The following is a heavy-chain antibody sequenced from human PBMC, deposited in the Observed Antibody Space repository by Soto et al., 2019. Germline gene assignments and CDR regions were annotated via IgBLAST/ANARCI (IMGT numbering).Heavy chain of an antibody. CDR1: GFTFSNAW. Sequence: EVQLVESGGGLVKPGGSLRLSCAASGFTFSNAWMNWVRQAPGKGLEWVGRIKSKTDGGTTDYAAPVKGRFTISRDDSKNTLYLQMNSLKTEDTAVYYCTTDNYDSSGYWGAPDAFDIWGQGTMVTVSS. V-gene: IGHV3-15*07. J-gene: IGHJ3*02. CDR2: IKSKTDGGTT. CDR3: TTDNYDSSGYWGAPDAFDI. D-gene: IGHD3-22*01.